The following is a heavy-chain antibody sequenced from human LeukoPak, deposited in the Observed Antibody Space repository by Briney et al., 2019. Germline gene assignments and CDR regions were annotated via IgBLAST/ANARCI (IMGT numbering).Heavy chain of an antibody. CDR2: IIPILGIA. CDR3: AREVAMVRGVIRYYYYYGMDV. J-gene: IGHJ6*02. Sequence: SVKVSCKASGGTFSSYAISWVRQGPGQGLEWMGRIIPILGIANYAQKFQGRVTITADKSTSTAYMELSSLRSEDTAVYYCAREVAMVRGVIRYYYYYGMDVWGQGTTVTVSS. CDR1: GGTFSSYA. D-gene: IGHD3-10*01. V-gene: IGHV1-69*04.